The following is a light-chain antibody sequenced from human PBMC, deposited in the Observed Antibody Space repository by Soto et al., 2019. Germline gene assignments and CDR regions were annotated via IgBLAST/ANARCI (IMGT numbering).Light chain of an antibody. V-gene: IGKV3-20*01. CDR3: QQYGSSPRYS. CDR2: ATS. Sequence: EIVLTQSPGALSLSLGERATLSCRASQSVSSNYLAWYQQKPGQAPRLLIYATSSRATGIQDRFSGSGSGTDFTLTISRLEPEDFAVYYCQQYGSSPRYSFGQVTKLEIK. J-gene: IGKJ2*03. CDR1: QSVSSNY.